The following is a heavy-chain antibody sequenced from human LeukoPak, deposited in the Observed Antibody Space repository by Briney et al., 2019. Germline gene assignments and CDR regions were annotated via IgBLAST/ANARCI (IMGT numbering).Heavy chain of an antibody. CDR1: GFTFSDYY. D-gene: IGHD3-3*01. J-gene: IGHJ6*03. V-gene: IGHV3-11*04. Sequence: GGSLRLSCAASGFTFSDYYMSWIRQAPGKGLEWVSYISSSGSTIYYADSVKGRFTISRDNAKDSLYLQMNSLRAEDTAVYYCATPGTWSGYYYYHMDVWGIGTTVTVSS. CDR2: ISSSGSTI. CDR3: ATPGTWSGYYYYHMDV.